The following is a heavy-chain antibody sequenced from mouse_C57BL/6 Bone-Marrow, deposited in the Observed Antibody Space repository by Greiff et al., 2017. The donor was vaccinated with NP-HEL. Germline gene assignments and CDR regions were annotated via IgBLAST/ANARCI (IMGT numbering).Heavy chain of an antibody. CDR1: GYTFTDYY. Sequence: EVQLQQSGPELVKPGASVKISCKASGYTFTDYYMNWVKQSHGKSLEWIGDINPNNGGTSYNQKFKGKATLTVDKSSSTAYMELRSLTSEDSAVYYCARDPHYYGGAMDYWGQGTSVTVSS. CDR2: INPNNGGT. CDR3: ARDPHYYGGAMDY. J-gene: IGHJ4*01. V-gene: IGHV1-26*01. D-gene: IGHD1-2*01.